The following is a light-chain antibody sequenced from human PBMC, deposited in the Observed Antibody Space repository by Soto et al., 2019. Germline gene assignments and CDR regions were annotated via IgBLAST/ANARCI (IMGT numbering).Light chain of an antibody. CDR2: DAS. J-gene: IGKJ2*01. Sequence: DIQMTQSPSTLSASVGDRVTIACRPSQSIDSCLPWYQQKPGKAPKFLIYDASDLESGVPSRFSGSGSGTEFTLTISSLQPDDFATYYCQQYRGKPFTFGQGTKVEIK. V-gene: IGKV1-5*01. CDR1: QSIDSC. CDR3: QQYRGKPFT.